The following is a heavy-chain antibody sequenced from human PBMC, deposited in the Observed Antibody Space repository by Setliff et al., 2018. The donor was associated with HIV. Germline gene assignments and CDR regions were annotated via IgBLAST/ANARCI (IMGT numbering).Heavy chain of an antibody. V-gene: IGHV3-23*03. CDR1: GFTFSSFA. D-gene: IGHD3-16*01. J-gene: IGHJ5*02. CDR3: AKDYTPTFWEYNWFDV. Sequence: LRLSCAASGFTFSSFAMTWVRQAPGKGLEWVSIIYTDDSNTYYAESVKGRFTISRDNSRDTLYLEMNNLRAEDTALYYCAKDYTPTFWEYNWFDVWGQGTQVTVSS. CDR2: IYTDDSNT.